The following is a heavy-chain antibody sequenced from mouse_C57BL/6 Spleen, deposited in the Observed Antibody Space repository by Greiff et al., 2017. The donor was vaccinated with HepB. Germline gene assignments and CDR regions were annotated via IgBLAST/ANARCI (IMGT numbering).Heavy chain of an antibody. CDR2: IHPNSGST. CDR3: ARKGLYGNSCWAMDY. D-gene: IGHD2-10*02. V-gene: IGHV1-64*01. J-gene: IGHJ4*01. CDR1: GYTFTSYW. Sequence: QVQLQQPGAELVKPGASVKLSCKASGYTFTSYWMHWVKQRPGQGLEWIGMIHPNSGSTNYNEKFKSKATLTVDKSSSTAYMQLSSLTSEDSAVYYCARKGLYGNSCWAMDYWGQGTSVTVSS.